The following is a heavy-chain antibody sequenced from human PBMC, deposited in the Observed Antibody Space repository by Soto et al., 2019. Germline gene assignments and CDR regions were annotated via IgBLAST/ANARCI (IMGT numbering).Heavy chain of an antibody. J-gene: IGHJ4*02. CDR3: ARDQYILGGFDT. CDR2: IWYDGSNK. CDR1: GFTFSSYG. D-gene: IGHD3-9*01. V-gene: IGHV3-33*01. Sequence: QVQRVESGGCVVQPGRSLRLSCAASGFTFSSYGMHWVRQAPGKGLEWVAVIWYDGSNKYYADSVKGRFSISRDNSKNSLYQKMMSLRAENSAVYYCARDQYILGGFDTWAQGTLVTVSS.